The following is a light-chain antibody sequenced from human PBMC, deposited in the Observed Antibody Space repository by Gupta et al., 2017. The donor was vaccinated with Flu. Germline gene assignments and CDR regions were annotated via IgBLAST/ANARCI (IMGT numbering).Light chain of an antibody. V-gene: IGKV1-33*01. CDR2: DAS. J-gene: IGKJ4*01. Sequence: DRVTITCQASQDIRDYLNWYQQKPGKAPKLLIYDASDLETGVPSRFSGSGSGTEFTFTINSLQPEDVATYYCQQYDNFLSVTFGGGTKVDLK. CDR1: QDIRDY. CDR3: QQYDNFLSVT.